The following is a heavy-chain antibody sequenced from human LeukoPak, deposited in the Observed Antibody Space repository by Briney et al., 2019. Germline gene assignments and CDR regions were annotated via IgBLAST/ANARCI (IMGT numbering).Heavy chain of an antibody. D-gene: IGHD5-18*01. CDR2: IIPILGIA. CDR1: GGTFSSYT. V-gene: IGHV1-69*02. CDR3: ARTPMVSPNRRGAFDI. Sequence: ASVKVSCKASGGTFSSYTISWVRQAPGQGLEWMGRIIPILGIANYAQKFQGRVTITADKSTSTAYMELSSLRSEDTAVYYCARTPMVSPNRRGAFDIGGQGTMVTVSS. J-gene: IGHJ3*02.